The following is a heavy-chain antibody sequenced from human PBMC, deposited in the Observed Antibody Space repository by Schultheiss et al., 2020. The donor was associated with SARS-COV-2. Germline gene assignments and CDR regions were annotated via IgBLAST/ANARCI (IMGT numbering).Heavy chain of an antibody. J-gene: IGHJ6*03. CDR2: IYHSGST. CDR3: AREYSSSYYYYYYMDV. D-gene: IGHD6-6*01. V-gene: IGHV4-38-2*01. CDR1: GYSISSGYY. Sequence: SETLSLTCAVSGYSISSGYYWGWIRQPPGKGLEWIGDIYHSGSTYYNPSLKSRVTISVDTSKNQFSLKLSSVTAADTAVYYCAREYSSSYYYYYYMDVWGKGTTVTVSS.